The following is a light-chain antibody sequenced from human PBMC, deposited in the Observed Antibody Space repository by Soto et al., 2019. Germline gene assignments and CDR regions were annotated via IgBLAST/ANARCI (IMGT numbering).Light chain of an antibody. J-gene: IGKJ2*01. CDR1: QSVSSSF. Sequence: VLTQSPGTLSLSPGQRATLSCRASQSVSSSFLAWYQHKPVQAPRLLIYGVSSRATGIPDRFSGDGSGTDFTLTISRLEPEDFAVYYCQQYGTSPYTFGQGTKLEI. CDR3: QQYGTSPYT. CDR2: GVS. V-gene: IGKV3-20*01.